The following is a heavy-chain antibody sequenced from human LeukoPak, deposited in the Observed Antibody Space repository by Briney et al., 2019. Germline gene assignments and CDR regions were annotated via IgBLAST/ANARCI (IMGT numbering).Heavy chain of an antibody. CDR2: ISDNEGRT. CDR1: GFTFNYYA. CDR3: ARHDSFIPY. D-gene: IGHD5-18*01. J-gene: IGHJ4*02. Sequence: PGGSLRLSCAASGFTFNYYAMSWVRQAPGKGLEWASGISDNEGRTYYTDSVKGRFTISRDKTKNTVFLQMHNLRADDTAVYFCARHDSFIPYWGQGALVTVSS. V-gene: IGHV3-23*01.